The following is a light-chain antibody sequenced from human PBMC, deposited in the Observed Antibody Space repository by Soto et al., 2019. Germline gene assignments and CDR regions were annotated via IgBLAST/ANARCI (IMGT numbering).Light chain of an antibody. J-gene: IGKJ3*01. CDR2: DAS. Sequence: EIVLTQSPATLSLSPGERATLSCRASQSVSSYLAWYQQKPGQAPRLLIYDASNRATGIPARFSGSGSGTDFPLTISSLEPEDFAVYYCQQRSTWLFTFVPGTKVDIK. V-gene: IGKV3-11*01. CDR3: QQRSTWLFT. CDR1: QSVSSY.